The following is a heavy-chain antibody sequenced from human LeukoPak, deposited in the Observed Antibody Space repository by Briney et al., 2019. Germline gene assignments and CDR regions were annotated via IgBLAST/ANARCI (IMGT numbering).Heavy chain of an antibody. V-gene: IGHV4-59*06. D-gene: IGHD1-20*01. CDR2: IYYSGST. CDR1: GGSISSYY. J-gene: IGHJ5*02. Sequence: SETLSLTCTVSGGSISSYYWTWIRQPPGKGLEWIGYIYYSGSTYYNPSLKSRVTISVDTSKNQFSLKLSSVAAADTAVYYCARLAHCNWNDGVDPWGQGTLVTVSS. CDR3: ARLAHCNWNDGVDP.